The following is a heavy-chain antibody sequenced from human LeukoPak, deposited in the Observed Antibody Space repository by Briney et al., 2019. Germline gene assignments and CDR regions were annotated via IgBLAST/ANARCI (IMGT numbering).Heavy chain of an antibody. J-gene: IGHJ3*02. CDR3: ARDSNWNLDAFDI. Sequence: SETLSLTCTVSGGSISSYYWSWIRQPPGKGLEWIGYIYYSGSTNYNPSLKSRVTISVDTSKNQFSLKRSSVTAADTAVYYCARDSNWNLDAFDIWGQGTMVTVSS. CDR1: GGSISSYY. V-gene: IGHV4-59*01. D-gene: IGHD1-7*01. CDR2: IYYSGST.